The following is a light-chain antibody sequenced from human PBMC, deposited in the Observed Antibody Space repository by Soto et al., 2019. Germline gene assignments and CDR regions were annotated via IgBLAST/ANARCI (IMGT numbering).Light chain of an antibody. CDR3: SSYRTGGPFV. Sequence: QSALTQPASVSGSPGQSIAISCTGTSSDVGGYNYVSWYQQLPGKAPKLLISEVSNRPSGVSHRFSGSKSGNTASLTISGLSAEDEADYYCSSYRTGGPFVFGTGTKLTVL. V-gene: IGLV2-14*01. CDR1: SSDVGGYNY. CDR2: EVS. J-gene: IGLJ1*01.